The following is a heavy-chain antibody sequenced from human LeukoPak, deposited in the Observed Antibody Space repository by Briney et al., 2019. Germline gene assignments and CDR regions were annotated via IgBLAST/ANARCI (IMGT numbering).Heavy chain of an antibody. CDR2: ISGSGGST. D-gene: IGHD3-10*01. CDR1: GFTFSNHW. Sequence: PGGSLRLSCAASGFTFSNHWMHWVRQAPGKGLEWVSAISGSGGSTYYADSVKGRFTISRDNSKNTLYLQMNSLRAEDTAVYYCKAAGHYYGSGSHTPLPRIPLYYGMDVWGQGTTVTVSS. CDR3: KAAGHYYGSGSHTPLPRIPLYYGMDV. V-gene: IGHV3-23*01. J-gene: IGHJ6*02.